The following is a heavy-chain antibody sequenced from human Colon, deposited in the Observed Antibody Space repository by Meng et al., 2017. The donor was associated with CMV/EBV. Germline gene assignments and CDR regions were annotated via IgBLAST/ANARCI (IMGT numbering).Heavy chain of an antibody. CDR3: ARGVGESLGWEMGY. CDR2: ISGDGGMT. J-gene: IGHJ4*02. CDR1: GFTCSTYW. Sequence: VHLVECGGGLVQLGGSLRLSCAASGFTCSTYWMHWVRQGPGKGPVWLSRISGDGGMTSYADSVKGRFTISRDNAKNTLYLQMNSLRVEDTAVYYCARGVGESLGWEMGYWGQGTLVTVSS. V-gene: IGHV3-74*01. D-gene: IGHD1-26*01.